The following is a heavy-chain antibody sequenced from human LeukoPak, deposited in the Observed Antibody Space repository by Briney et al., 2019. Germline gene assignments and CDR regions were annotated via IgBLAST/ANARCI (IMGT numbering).Heavy chain of an antibody. D-gene: IGHD2/OR15-2a*01. CDR3: ARDRNVIGADFAS. CDR1: GFIFENFA. Sequence: GGSLRPSCVASGFIFENFAIHWVRQAPGKGLEWVSIVSFDGTNNFYADSVNGRFTVSRDNSKNTVYQHMNSLRPDDTAVYFCARDRNVIGADFASWRQGTLVTVSS. CDR2: VSFDGTNN. J-gene: IGHJ5*01. V-gene: IGHV3-30*04.